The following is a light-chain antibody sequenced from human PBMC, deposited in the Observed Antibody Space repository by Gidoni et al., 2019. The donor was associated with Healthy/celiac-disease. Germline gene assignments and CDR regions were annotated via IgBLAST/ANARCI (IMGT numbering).Light chain of an antibody. CDR2: AAS. CDR3: QQHNSYPLT. V-gene: IGKV1-9*01. CDR1: QGISSY. J-gene: IGKJ3*01. Sequence: DIQFTQSPSFLSASVGDRVTITRRASQGISSYLAWYQQKPGKAPKPLIYAASTWQSGVPSRFSGSGSGTEFTLTISSLQPEDFATYYCQQHNSYPLTFGPGTKVDIK.